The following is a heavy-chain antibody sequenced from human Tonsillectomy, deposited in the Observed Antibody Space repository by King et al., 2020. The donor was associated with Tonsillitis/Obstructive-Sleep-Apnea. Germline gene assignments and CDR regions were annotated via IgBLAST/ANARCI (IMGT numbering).Heavy chain of an antibody. Sequence: QLQESGPGLVKPSETLSLTCTVSGASISRSSYYWGWIRQPPGKGLEWIGRIYYSGSTYYNPSLKSRVTISVDTSKNQFSLKVNSVTAADTAVYYCATLVGAAPSWYFDLWGRGTLVTVSS. J-gene: IGHJ2*01. CDR2: IYYSGST. CDR1: GASISRSSYY. D-gene: IGHD1-26*01. V-gene: IGHV4-39*01. CDR3: ATLVGAAPSWYFDL.